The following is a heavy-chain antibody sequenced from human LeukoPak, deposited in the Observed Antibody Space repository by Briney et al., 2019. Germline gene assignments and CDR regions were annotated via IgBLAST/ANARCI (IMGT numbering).Heavy chain of an antibody. Sequence: GGSLRLSCAASGSTINSYWMSWVRQAPGKGLEWVANIKEDGSEKYYVDSVKGRFTISRDNAKSSVYLQMNSLRVEDTAVFYCARTRDSSGCFDFWGQGTLVTVSS. CDR1: GSTINSYW. J-gene: IGHJ4*03. CDR3: ARTRDSSGCFDF. CDR2: IKEDGSEK. D-gene: IGHD6-19*01. V-gene: IGHV3-7*01.